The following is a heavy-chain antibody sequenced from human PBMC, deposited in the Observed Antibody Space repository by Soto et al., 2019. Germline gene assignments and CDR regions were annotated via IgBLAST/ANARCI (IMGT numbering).Heavy chain of an antibody. CDR1: GYNFTNYW. J-gene: IGHJ6*02. Sequence: GESLKISCQGSGYNFTNYWISWVRQMPGKGLEWVGRIDPSDSYTNYSPSFQGHVTISTDKSISTAYLQWSSPKASDTAMYFCARRVGSGYYYGMDVWGQGTTVTVSS. CDR3: ARRVGSGYYYGMDV. V-gene: IGHV5-10-1*01. CDR2: IDPSDSYT. D-gene: IGHD6-19*01.